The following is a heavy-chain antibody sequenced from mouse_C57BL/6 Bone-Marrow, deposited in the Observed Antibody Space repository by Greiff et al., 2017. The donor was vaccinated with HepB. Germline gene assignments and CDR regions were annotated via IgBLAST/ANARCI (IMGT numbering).Heavy chain of an antibody. V-gene: IGHV1-62-2*01. D-gene: IGHD1-1*01. J-gene: IGHJ3*01. Sequence: QVQLQQSGAELVKPGASVKLSCKASGYTFTEYTIHWVKQRSGQGLEWIGWFYPGSGSIKYNEKFKDKATLTADKSSSTVYMELSRLTSKDSAVYFCARHEEDYYGSSYLWFAYWGQGTLVTVSA. CDR2: FYPGSGSI. CDR1: GYTFTEYT. CDR3: ARHEEDYYGSSYLWFAY.